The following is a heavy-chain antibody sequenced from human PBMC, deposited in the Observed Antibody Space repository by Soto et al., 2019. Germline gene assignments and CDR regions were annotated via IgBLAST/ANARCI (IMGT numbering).Heavy chain of an antibody. CDR3: XXXXAIXGXYSNWFDP. V-gene: IGHV3-21*01. CDR1: GFTFSSYS. Sequence: GSLRLSCAASGFTFSSYSMNWVRQAPGKGLEWVSSISSSSSYIYYADSVKGRFTISRDNAKNSLYLQMNSLRAEDTAVYYXXXXXAIXGXYSNWFDPWGQGTLVTVTS. J-gene: IGHJ5*02. D-gene: IGHD4-17*01. CDR2: ISSSSSYI.